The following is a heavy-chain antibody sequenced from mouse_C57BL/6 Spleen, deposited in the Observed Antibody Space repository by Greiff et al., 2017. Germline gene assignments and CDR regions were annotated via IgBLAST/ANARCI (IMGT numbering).Heavy chain of an antibody. CDR2: ISDGGSYT. J-gene: IGHJ2*01. CDR1: GFTFSSYA. V-gene: IGHV5-4*01. Sequence: EVQGVESGGGLVKPGGSLKLSCAASGFTFSSYAMSWVRQTPEKRLEWVATISDGGSYTYYPDNVQGRFTISRDNAKNNLYLQMSHLKSEDTAMYYCARGWEGYFDYWGQGTTLTVSS. CDR3: ARGWEGYFDY. D-gene: IGHD4-1*01.